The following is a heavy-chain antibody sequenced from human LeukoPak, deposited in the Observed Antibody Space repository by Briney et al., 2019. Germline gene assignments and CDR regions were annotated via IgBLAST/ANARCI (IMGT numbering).Heavy chain of an antibody. Sequence: GGSLRLSCKASGFTLSNNYMNWVRQAPGKGLEWVALIYSGGTTNYPDSVKGRFTISRDNSKNTLYLQMTNVRVEDTAVYYCARGPPGIAASVSGGWGQGTLVTVS. CDR2: IYSGGTT. V-gene: IGHV3-53*01. CDR1: GFTLSNNY. J-gene: IGHJ4*02. D-gene: IGHD6-13*01. CDR3: ARGPPGIAASVSGG.